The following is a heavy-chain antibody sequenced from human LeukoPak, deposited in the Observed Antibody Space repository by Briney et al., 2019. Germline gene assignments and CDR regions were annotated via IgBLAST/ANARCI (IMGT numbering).Heavy chain of an antibody. D-gene: IGHD3-10*01. J-gene: IGHJ6*02. CDR3: ARGLWFGEPDYYYYGMDV. Sequence: ASVKVSCKASGYTFTSYAMNWVRQAPGQGLEWMGWINTNTGNPTYAQGFTGRFVFSLDTFVSTAYLQISSLKAEDTAVYYCARGLWFGEPDYYYYGMDVWGQGTTVTVSS. V-gene: IGHV7-4-1*02. CDR2: INTNTGNP. CDR1: GYTFTSYA.